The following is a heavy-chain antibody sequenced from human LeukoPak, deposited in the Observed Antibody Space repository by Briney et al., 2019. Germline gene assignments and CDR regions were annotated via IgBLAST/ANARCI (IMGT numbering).Heavy chain of an antibody. J-gene: IGHJ4*02. CDR1: GFTFSSYW. V-gene: IGHV3-21*01. D-gene: IGHD4-17*01. Sequence: GGSLRLSCAASGFTFSSYWMNWVRQAPGKGLEWVSSISSGSSYIYYADSVKGRFTISRDNAKNSLYLQMNSLRAEDTAVYYCARDSYGDYYFDYWGQGTLVTVSS. CDR3: ARDSYGDYYFDY. CDR2: ISSGSSYI.